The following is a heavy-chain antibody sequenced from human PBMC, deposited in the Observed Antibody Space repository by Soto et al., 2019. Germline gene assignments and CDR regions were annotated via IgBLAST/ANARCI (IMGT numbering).Heavy chain of an antibody. CDR2: ISFDGNNQ. CDR3: GRDRAYSGFYSGMDV. Sequence: QEQLVQSGGGVVQPGRSLRLSCAASGFTFSRNAMHWVRQAPGNGLEWVAVISFDGNNQYYTDSVKGRFTISRDNSTNTLDLQMNSLRREDTAVYYCGRDRAYSGFYSGMDVWGQGTTVTVSS. J-gene: IGHJ6*02. D-gene: IGHD5-12*01. CDR1: GFTFSRNA. V-gene: IGHV3-30-3*01.